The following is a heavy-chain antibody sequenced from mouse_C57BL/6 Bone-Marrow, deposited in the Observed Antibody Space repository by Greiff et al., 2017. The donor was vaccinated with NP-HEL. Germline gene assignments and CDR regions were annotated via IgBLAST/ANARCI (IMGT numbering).Heavy chain of an antibody. CDR3: TTRSPYFDY. Sequence: EVKVEESGEGLVKPGGSLKLSCAASGFTFSSYAMSWVRQTPEKRLEWVAYISSGGDYIYYADTVKGRFTISRDNARNTLYLQLSSLKSEDTAMYYCTTRSPYFDYWGQGTTLTVSS. V-gene: IGHV5-9-1*02. CDR1: GFTFSSYA. J-gene: IGHJ2*01. CDR2: ISSGGDYI.